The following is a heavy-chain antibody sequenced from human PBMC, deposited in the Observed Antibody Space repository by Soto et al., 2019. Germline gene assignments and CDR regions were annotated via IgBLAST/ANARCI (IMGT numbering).Heavy chain of an antibody. CDR2: LYWDDDN. CDR3: AHIPPQDSGSFDI. D-gene: IGHD3-22*01. Sequence: SGPTLVNPTHALTLTCTFSGFSLRTTGVGVGWIRQPPGKALEWLALLYWDDDNRYNPSLKSRLTLTKDTSKSQVVLTLTNVDPADTATYYCAHIPPQDSGSFDIWGQGTMVTVSS. V-gene: IGHV2-5*02. J-gene: IGHJ3*02. CDR1: GFSLRTTGVG.